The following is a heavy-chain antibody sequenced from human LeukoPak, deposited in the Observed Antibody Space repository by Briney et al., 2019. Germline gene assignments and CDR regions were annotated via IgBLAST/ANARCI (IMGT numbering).Heavy chain of an antibody. CDR3: AKDYYDSSGYRVPPCDY. V-gene: IGHV3-23*01. CDR2: ISGSGGST. J-gene: IGHJ4*02. CDR1: GFTFRSNT. D-gene: IGHD3-22*01. Sequence: SGGSLRLSCAASGFTFRSNTMSWVRQAPGRGLEWVSAISGSGGSTYYADSVKGRFTISRDNSKNTLYLQMNSLRAEDTAVYYCAKDYYDSSGYRVPPCDYWGQGTLVTVSS.